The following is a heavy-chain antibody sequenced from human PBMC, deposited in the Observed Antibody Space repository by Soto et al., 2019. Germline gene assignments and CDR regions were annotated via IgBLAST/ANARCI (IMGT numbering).Heavy chain of an antibody. J-gene: IGHJ5*01. CDR2: INHRGST. Sequence: PSETLSLTCAVSGGSFSGYYWTRIRQPPGRGLEWIGAINHRGSTNYNPSLTSRVTISVDASKNQFSLRLNSVTAADTAVYYCAKDAFCCVTIRRIGNSFDSWGQGPLVTVS. CDR3: AKDAFCCVTIRRIGNSFDS. D-gene: IGHD3-16*01. CDR1: GGSFSGYY. V-gene: IGHV4-34*01.